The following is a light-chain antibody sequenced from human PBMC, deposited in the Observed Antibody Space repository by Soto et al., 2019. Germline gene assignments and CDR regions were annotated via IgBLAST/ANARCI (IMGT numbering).Light chain of an antibody. CDR2: KAS. J-gene: IGKJ5*01. CDR1: QSISNW. Sequence: DIQMTQSPSTLSASVGDRVTITCRASQSISNWLAWYQQKPEKAPKLLIYKASSLESGFPSRFSGSGSGTEFTLTISSLQPDDFATYYCQQYNSYPITFGQGTRLDIK. CDR3: QQYNSYPIT. V-gene: IGKV1-5*03.